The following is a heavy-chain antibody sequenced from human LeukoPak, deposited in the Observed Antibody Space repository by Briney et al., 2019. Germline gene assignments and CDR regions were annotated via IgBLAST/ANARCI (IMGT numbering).Heavy chain of an antibody. D-gene: IGHD3-22*01. CDR1: GYSFCNTYY. J-gene: IGHJ4*02. CDR3: ARNSSGIHFDY. Sequence: PSETLSLTCAVSGYSFCNTYYWGWIRQPPGKGLEWIGSIYNSRSTHYNPSLKSRVTISVDTSMNQFSLKLSSVTAADTAVYYCARNSSGIHFDYWGRGTLVTVSS. CDR2: IYNSRST. V-gene: IGHV4-38-2*01.